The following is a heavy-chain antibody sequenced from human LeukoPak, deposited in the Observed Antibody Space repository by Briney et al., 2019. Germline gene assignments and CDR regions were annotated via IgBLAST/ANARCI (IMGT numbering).Heavy chain of an antibody. V-gene: IGHV1-69*13. D-gene: IGHD5-12*01. CDR1: GGTFSSYA. CDR2: IIPIFGTA. CDR3: ARGGYSGYDYYFDY. J-gene: IGHJ4*02. Sequence: SVKVSCKASGGTFSSYAISWVRQAPGQGLEWMGGIIPIFGTANYAQKFQGRVTITADESTSTAYMELSRLRSDDTAVYYCARGGYSGYDYYFDYWGQGTLVTVSS.